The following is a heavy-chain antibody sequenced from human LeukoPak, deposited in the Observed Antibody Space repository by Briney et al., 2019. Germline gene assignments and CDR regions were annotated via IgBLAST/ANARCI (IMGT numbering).Heavy chain of an antibody. Sequence: GGSLRLSCVASGFPFSSYSMNWVRQAPGMGLEWVSYISSSGSTISYADSVKGRFTISRDNPKNSFYLQMNSLRVEDTAVYYCAGGYCNNNTCYVAFDLWGQGAMVTVSS. CDR2: ISSSGSTI. CDR1: GFPFSSYS. J-gene: IGHJ3*01. CDR3: AGGYCNNNTCYVAFDL. V-gene: IGHV3-48*01. D-gene: IGHD2-2*01.